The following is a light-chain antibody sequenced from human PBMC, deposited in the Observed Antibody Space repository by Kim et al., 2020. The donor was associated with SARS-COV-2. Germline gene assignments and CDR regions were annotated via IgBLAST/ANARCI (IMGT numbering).Light chain of an antibody. J-gene: IGKJ5*01. V-gene: IGKV3-11*01. Sequence: SLSPGESATLSCRASQSVCNSLAWYQQKPGQAPRLVIYDASNRATGIPVRFSGGGSGTDFTLTISSLEPDDFAVYYCQQRRNLISFGQGTRLEIK. CDR3: QQRRNLIS. CDR1: QSVCNS. CDR2: DAS.